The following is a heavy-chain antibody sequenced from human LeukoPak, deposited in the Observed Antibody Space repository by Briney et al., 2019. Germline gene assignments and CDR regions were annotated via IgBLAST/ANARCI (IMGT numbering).Heavy chain of an antibody. J-gene: IGHJ4*02. V-gene: IGHV3-7*04. CDR2: IKQDGTEK. CDR3: ARGVRADY. D-gene: IGHD5/OR15-5a*01. CDR1: GFTFSSYY. Sequence: GGSLRLSCAASGFTFSSYYMSWVRQAPGKGLEWVANIKQDGTEKYYADSVKGRFTISRDNAKNALYLQMNGLRAEDTAVYYCARGVRADYWGQGTLVTVST.